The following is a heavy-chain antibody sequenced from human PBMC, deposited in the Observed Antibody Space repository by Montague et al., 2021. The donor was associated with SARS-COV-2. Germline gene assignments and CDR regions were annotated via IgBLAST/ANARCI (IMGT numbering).Heavy chain of an antibody. Sequence: PALVKPTQTLTLTCTFSGFSLSTSGMCVSWIRQPPGKALVWLARXXWVDDKYYSTSLKTRLTISKDTSKHQVVLTMTNMDPVDTATYYCARTTYDILTGTRLACDYWGQGTLVTVSS. D-gene: IGHD3-9*01. V-gene: IGHV2-70*11. CDR2: XXWVDDK. CDR3: ARTTYDILTGTRLACDY. J-gene: IGHJ4*02. CDR1: GFSLSTSGMC.